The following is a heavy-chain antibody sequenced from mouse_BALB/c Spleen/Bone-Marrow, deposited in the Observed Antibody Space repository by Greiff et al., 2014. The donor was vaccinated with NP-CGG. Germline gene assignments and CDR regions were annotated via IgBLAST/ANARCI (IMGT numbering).Heavy chain of an antibody. CDR1: GYTFTSYV. Sequence: EVQLQESGPELVKPGASVKMSCKASGYTFTSYVMHWVKQKPGQGLEWIGYINPYDDGTKYNEKFKGMATLTSDRSSSTAYMELSSLTSEDSAVYYCAKGGNYRYDFDYWGQGTTLTVSS. V-gene: IGHV1-14*01. J-gene: IGHJ2*01. CDR2: INPYDDGT. D-gene: IGHD2-14*01. CDR3: AKGGNYRYDFDY.